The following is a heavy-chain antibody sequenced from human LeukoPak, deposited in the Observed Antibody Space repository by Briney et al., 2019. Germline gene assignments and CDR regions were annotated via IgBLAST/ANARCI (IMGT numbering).Heavy chain of an antibody. CDR2: IHTSGST. J-gene: IGHJ5*02. CDR3: ARDRVVAATHLYNWFDP. V-gene: IGHV4-61*09. Sequence: SETLSLTCTVSGASISSTSYCWGWIRQPAGKGLEWIGHIHTSGSTNYNPSLKSRVTISVDTSKNQFSLKLSSVTAADTAVYYCARDRVVAATHLYNWFDPWGQGTLVTVSS. CDR1: GASISSTSYC. D-gene: IGHD2-15*01.